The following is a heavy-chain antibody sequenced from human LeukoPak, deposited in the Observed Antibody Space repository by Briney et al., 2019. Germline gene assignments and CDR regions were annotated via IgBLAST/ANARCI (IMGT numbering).Heavy chain of an antibody. CDR3: ARELSWSGRDY. CDR1: GFTFSVHW. J-gene: IGHJ4*02. D-gene: IGHD3-3*01. CDR2: IKPDGSEK. V-gene: IGHV3-7*01. Sequence: GGSLRLSCAASGFTFSVHWMSWVRQAPGKGLEWVANIKPDGSEKNYVDSVKGRFTISIDNAKNSLYLQMNSLRVEDTAVYWCARELSWSGRDYWGQGTLVAVSS.